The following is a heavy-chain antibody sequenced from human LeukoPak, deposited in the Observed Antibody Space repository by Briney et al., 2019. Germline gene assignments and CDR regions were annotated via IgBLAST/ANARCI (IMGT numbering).Heavy chain of an antibody. V-gene: IGHV4-34*01. Sequence: SETLSLTCAVYGGSFSGYYWSWIRQPPGKGLEWIGEINHSGSTNYNPSLKSRVTISVDTSKNQFSLKLSSVTAADTAVYYCARSHHYYDSSGSIDYWGQGTLVTVSS. D-gene: IGHD3-22*01. CDR2: INHSGST. J-gene: IGHJ4*02. CDR1: GGSFSGYY. CDR3: ARSHHYYDSSGSIDY.